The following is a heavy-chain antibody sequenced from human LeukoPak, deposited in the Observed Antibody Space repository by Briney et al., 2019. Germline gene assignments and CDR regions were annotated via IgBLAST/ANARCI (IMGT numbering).Heavy chain of an antibody. V-gene: IGHV3-30*18. J-gene: IGHJ5*01. D-gene: IGHD3-10*01. CDR1: GFTFSSYG. Sequence: GGSLRLSCAASGFTFSSYGMHWVRQAPGKGLEWVAVISYDGSNKYYADSVKGRFTISRDNSKNTLYLQMNSLRAEDTAVYYCAKGADGSGSPVPYLDSWGQGTLVTVSS. CDR2: ISYDGSNK. CDR3: AKGADGSGSPVPYLDS.